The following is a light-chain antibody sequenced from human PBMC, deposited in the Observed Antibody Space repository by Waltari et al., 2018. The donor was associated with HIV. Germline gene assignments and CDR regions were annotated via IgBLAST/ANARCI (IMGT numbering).Light chain of an antibody. Sequence: QSALTQPASVSGSPGQSITISCTGTSSDVGGYNYVSWYQQHPGKAPKLMSDEVSNRPSGVSNRFSGSKSGNTASLTISGLQAEDEADYYCSSYTSSSTLKVFGGGTKLTVL. CDR2: EVS. J-gene: IGLJ2*01. CDR3: SSYTSSSTLKV. CDR1: SSDVGGYNY. V-gene: IGLV2-14*01.